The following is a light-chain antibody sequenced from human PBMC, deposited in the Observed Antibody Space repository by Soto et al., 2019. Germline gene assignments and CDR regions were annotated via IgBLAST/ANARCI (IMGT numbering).Light chain of an antibody. J-gene: IGKJ2*01. Sequence: EIVMTQSPASLSVSPGDGATLSCRASQSVASNVAWYQQKPGQGPRLLIHGASTRAVGVPARFSGSGSGTDCTLTISSLQSEDFAVYYCQQYHNWPPQYTFGQGMKLQIK. CDR2: GAS. CDR1: QSVASN. V-gene: IGKV3-15*01. CDR3: QQYHNWPPQYT.